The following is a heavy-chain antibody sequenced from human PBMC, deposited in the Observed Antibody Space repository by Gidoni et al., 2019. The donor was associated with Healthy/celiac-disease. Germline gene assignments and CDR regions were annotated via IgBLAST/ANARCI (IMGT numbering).Heavy chain of an antibody. J-gene: IGHJ4*02. D-gene: IGHD7-27*01. CDR3: AKSNPTGDGDY. Sequence: QVQLVESGGGEVQPGRSLGLSCEASGVTYSSYGMHWVRKAPGKGLEWVAVISYDGSNKYYADSVKGRFTISRDNSKNTLYLQMNSLRAEDTTVYYCAKSNPTGDGDYWGQGTLVTVSS. V-gene: IGHV3-30*18. CDR1: GVTYSSYG. CDR2: ISYDGSNK.